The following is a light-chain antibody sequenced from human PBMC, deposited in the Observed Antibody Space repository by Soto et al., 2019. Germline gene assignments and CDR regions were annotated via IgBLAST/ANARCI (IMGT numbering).Light chain of an antibody. Sequence: EIVLTQSPGTLSLSPGERATLSCRASQSVSSSYLAWYQQKPGQAPRLLIYGASSRATGIPDRFSGSGSGTDFTLTISRLEPEDFAVYYFQQYGRVFGPGTKVDIK. CDR1: QSVSSSY. V-gene: IGKV3-20*01. CDR2: GAS. J-gene: IGKJ3*01. CDR3: QQYGRV.